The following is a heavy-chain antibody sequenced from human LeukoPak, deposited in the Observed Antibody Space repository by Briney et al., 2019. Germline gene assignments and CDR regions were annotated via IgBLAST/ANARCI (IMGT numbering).Heavy chain of an antibody. CDR1: GFTFSSYD. D-gene: IGHD6-19*01. CDR2: IGTAGDT. J-gene: IGHJ6*02. CDR3: ARDLYHSVAGTSYYYGMDV. Sequence: GGSLRLSCAASGFTFSSYDMHWVRQATGKGLEWVSAIGTAGDTYYPGSVKGRFTIPRENAKNSLYLQMNSLRAEDTAVYYCARDLYHSVAGTSYYYGMDVWGQGTTVTVSS. V-gene: IGHV3-13*01.